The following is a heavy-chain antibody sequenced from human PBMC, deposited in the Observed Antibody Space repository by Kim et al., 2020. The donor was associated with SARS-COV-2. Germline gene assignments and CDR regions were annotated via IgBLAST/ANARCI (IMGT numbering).Heavy chain of an antibody. J-gene: IGHJ5*01. V-gene: IGHV3-7*01. CDR1: GFSLGNYW. CDR2: IKYDGSEQ. D-gene: IGHD6-19*01. Sequence: GGSLRLSCEASGFSLGNYWMSWVRQAPGKGPQWVANIKYDGSEQNYVDFVRGRFTVSRDIAKNAMYLQMNSLRGDDTAVYYCARDKAVGSGWSDSWGQGTLVTVSS. CDR3: ARDKAVGSGWSDS.